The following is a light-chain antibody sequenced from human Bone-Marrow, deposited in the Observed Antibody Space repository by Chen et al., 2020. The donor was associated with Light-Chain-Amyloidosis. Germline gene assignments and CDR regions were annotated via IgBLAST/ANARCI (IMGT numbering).Light chain of an antibody. CDR1: RSNIGNNV. Sequence: QSVLTQPPSASGTPGPRVTISCSGSRSNIGNNVVNWYQQFPGTAPKLLIYKNNQRPSGVPDRLSGSKSGTSASLAISGLQSEDEADYYCAAWDESLNGHWVFGGGTKLTVL. CDR3: AAWDESLNGHWV. V-gene: IGLV1-44*01. J-gene: IGLJ3*02. CDR2: KNN.